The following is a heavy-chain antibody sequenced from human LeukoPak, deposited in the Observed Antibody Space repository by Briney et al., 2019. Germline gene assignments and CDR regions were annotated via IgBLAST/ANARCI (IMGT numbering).Heavy chain of an antibody. CDR3: ARDRYYYDSSGGRGLDY. CDR1: GGSISSYY. V-gene: IGHV4-4*07. J-gene: IGHJ4*02. CDR2: IHTSGST. Sequence: PSETLSLTCTVSGGSISSYYWSWIRQPAGKGLEWIGRIHTSGSTNYNPSLKSRVTMSGDTSKNQFSLKLSPVTAVDTAVYYCARDRYYYDSSGGRGLDYWGQGTLVTVSS. D-gene: IGHD3-22*01.